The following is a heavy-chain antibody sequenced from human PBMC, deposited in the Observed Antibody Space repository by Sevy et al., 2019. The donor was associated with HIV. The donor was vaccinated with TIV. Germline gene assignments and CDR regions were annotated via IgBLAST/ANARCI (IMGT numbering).Heavy chain of an antibody. Sequence: ASVKVSCKASGYTFTGYYMHWVRQAPGQGLEWMGWINPNSGGTNYTQKFQGRVTMTRDTSISTAYMELSRLRSDDTAVYYCASQSPAGYCSGGSCTRVSNYHYYVMDVWGQGTTVTVSS. J-gene: IGHJ6*02. D-gene: IGHD2-15*01. CDR2: INPNSGGT. CDR3: ASQSPAGYCSGGSCTRVSNYHYYVMDV. V-gene: IGHV1-2*02. CDR1: GYTFTGYY.